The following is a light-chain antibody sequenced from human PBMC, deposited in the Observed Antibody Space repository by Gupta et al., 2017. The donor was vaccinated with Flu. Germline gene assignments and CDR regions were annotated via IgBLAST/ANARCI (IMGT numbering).Light chain of an antibody. CDR1: SSDIGGYDF. CDR2: EVS. CDR3: FSYADSNTFV. V-gene: IGLV2-8*01. J-gene: IGLJ1*01. Sequence: QSALTQPPSASGSRGPTVTISCTGSSSDIGGYDFVSWFQQHPGKAPHVIIYEVSKRPPRVPDRFSGSKSGNTASLTVTGLQDEEAADYYCFSYADSNTFVFGTGTKVTV.